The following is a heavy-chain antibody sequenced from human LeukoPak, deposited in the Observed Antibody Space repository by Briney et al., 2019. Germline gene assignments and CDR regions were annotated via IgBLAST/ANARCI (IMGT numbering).Heavy chain of an antibody. CDR1: GFTVSSDC. CDR3: ARLGCSGGSCYSNAFDI. Sequence: GGSLRLSCVASGFTVSSDCMSWVRQAPGKGLEWVSVIYSGGSTYYAESVKGRFTISRDSFKNTLYLQMSNLRADDTALYYCARLGCSGGSCYSNAFDIWGQGTMVTVSS. D-gene: IGHD2-15*01. V-gene: IGHV3-53*01. J-gene: IGHJ3*02. CDR2: IYSGGST.